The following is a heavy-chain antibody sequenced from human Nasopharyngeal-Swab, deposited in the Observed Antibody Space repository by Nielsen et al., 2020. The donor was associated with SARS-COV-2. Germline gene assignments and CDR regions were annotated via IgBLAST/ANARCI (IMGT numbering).Heavy chain of an antibody. CDR2: IHYIGKT. D-gene: IGHD3-16*02. J-gene: IGHJ3*01. CDR1: GGSISSDNYF. Sequence: SETLSLTCTVSGGSISSDNYFWSWIRQRPGKGLEWIGYIHYIGKTYHNPSLESRLTISLDTSRNQFSLMLRSVTAADTAVYYCAREVINQAVSDAFDFWGQGTMVTVSS. V-gene: IGHV4-31*03. CDR3: AREVINQAVSDAFDF.